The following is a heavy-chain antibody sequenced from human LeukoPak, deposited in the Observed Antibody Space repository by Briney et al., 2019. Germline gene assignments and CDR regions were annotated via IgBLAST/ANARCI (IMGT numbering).Heavy chain of an antibody. J-gene: IGHJ4*02. CDR3: ARGGTMVAYYDFWSGTRGFDY. CDR2: IYYSGST. Sequence: SETLSLTCTVSGGSISSYYWSWIRQPPGKGLEWIGYIYYSGSTNYNPSLKSRVTISVDTSNNQFSLKLSSVTAADTAVYYCARGGTMVAYYDFWSGTRGFDYWGQGTLVTVSS. V-gene: IGHV4-59*01. D-gene: IGHD3-3*01. CDR1: GGSISSYY.